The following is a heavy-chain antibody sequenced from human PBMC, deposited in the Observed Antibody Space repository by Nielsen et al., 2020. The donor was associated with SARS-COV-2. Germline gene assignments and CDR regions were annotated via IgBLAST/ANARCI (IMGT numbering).Heavy chain of an antibody. D-gene: IGHD1-1*01. Sequence: GGSLRLSCAASGFTFNTYGIHWVRQAPGKGLEWVALIWYDGSRKYYADSVKGRFIISRDNSKNTLFLQLNSLRAEDTAVYYCARDLNTFQLPDYWGQGTLVTVSS. V-gene: IGHV3-33*01. CDR3: ARDLNTFQLPDY. CDR1: GFTFNTYG. CDR2: IWYDGSRK. J-gene: IGHJ4*02.